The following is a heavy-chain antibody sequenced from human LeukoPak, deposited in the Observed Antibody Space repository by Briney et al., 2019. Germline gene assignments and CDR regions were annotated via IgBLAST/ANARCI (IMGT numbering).Heavy chain of an antibody. CDR2: IRYDGSNK. Sequence: PGGSLRLSCAASGFTFSSYGMHWVRQAPGKGLEWVAFIRYDGSNKYYADSVKGRFTISRDNSKNTLYLQMNSLRSEDTAVYYCARGHFGVVIKSPYYYYYMDVWGKGTTVTVSS. CDR3: ARGHFGVVIKSPYYYYYMDV. CDR1: GFTFSSYG. J-gene: IGHJ6*03. D-gene: IGHD3-3*01. V-gene: IGHV3-30*02.